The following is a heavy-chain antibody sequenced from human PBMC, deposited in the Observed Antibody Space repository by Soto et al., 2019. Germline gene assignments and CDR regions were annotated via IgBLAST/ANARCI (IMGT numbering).Heavy chain of an antibody. J-gene: IGHJ6*02. Sequence: ASVKVSSKASGYTFTSYGISWLRQAPGQGLEWMGWISAYNGNTNYAQKLQGRVTMTTDTSTSTAYMELRSLRSDDTAVYYCARDEYSSSSGRYYYYYGMDVWGQGTTGTVSS. CDR1: GYTFTSYG. D-gene: IGHD6-6*01. CDR3: ARDEYSSSSGRYYYYYGMDV. V-gene: IGHV1-18*01. CDR2: ISAYNGNT.